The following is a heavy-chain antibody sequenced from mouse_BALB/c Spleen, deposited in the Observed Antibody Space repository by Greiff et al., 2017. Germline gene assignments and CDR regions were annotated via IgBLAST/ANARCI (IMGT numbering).Heavy chain of an antibody. CDR1: GFTFSSYT. CDR2: ISNGGGST. Sequence: EVKVEESGGGLVQPGGSLKLSCAASGFTFSSYTMSWVRQTPEKRLEWVAYISNGGGSTYYPDTVKGRFTISRDNAKNTLYLQMSSLKSEDTAMYYCARHPYGSSYYPFAYWGQGTLVTVSA. V-gene: IGHV5-12-2*01. J-gene: IGHJ3*01. D-gene: IGHD1-1*01. CDR3: ARHPYGSSYYPFAY.